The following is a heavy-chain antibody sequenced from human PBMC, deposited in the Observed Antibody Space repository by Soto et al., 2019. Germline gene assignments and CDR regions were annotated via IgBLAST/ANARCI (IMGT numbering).Heavy chain of an antibody. D-gene: IGHD1-26*01. V-gene: IGHV3-64D*08. CDR3: VKGRVGVTIHDY. CDR2: ISSNGDST. Sequence: GGSLRLSCSASGFTFCNYAMHWVRQAPGKGLEYVSGISSNGDSTYNADSVKGRFTISRDNSKNTLYLQMSSLRAEDTAVYYCVKGRVGVTIHDYWGQGTLVTVSS. J-gene: IGHJ4*02. CDR1: GFTFCNYA.